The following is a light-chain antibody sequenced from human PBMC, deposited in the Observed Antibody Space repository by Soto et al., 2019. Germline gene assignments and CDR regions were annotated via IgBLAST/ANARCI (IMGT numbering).Light chain of an antibody. J-gene: IGKJ2*01. Sequence: EIVMTQSPATLSVSPGERATLSCRASQSVSSSLAWFQQKPGQAPRLLIYAASARATGIAARLSGSGSGTEFTLTISSLQSEDFEVYYCLQHKSWPFTFGQGTK. V-gene: IGKV3-15*01. CDR2: AAS. CDR3: LQHKSWPFT. CDR1: QSVSSS.